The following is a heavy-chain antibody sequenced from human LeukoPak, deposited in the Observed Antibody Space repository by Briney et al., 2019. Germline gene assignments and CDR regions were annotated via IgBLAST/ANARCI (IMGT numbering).Heavy chain of an antibody. CDR3: AKEGSGYYYRRYGMDV. D-gene: IGHD3-3*01. CDR1: GFTFSSFW. Sequence: GGSLRLSCAASGFTFSSFWMNWVRQAPGKGLEWVANIKQDGSERNYVDSVKGRSTISRDNSKNTLYLQMNSLRAEDTAVYYCAKEGSGYYYRRYGMDVWGQGTTVTVSS. V-gene: IGHV3-7*03. J-gene: IGHJ6*02. CDR2: IKQDGSER.